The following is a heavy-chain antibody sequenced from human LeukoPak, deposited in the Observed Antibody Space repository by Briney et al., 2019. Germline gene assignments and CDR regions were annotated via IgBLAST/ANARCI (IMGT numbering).Heavy chain of an antibody. D-gene: IGHD3-9*01. CDR1: GYTFTGYY. J-gene: IGHJ5*02. CDR3: ARHYGNDILTESGFDP. Sequence: ASVKVSCKASGYTFTGYYIHWVRQAPGQGLEWMGWINPNSGGTNYAQKFQNRVTLTRDTSISTAYMGLGRLRSDDTAVYYCARHYGNDILTESGFDPWGQGTLVTVSS. CDR2: INPNSGGT. V-gene: IGHV1-2*02.